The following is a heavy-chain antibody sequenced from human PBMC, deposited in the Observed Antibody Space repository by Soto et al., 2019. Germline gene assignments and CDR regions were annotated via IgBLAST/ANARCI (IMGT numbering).Heavy chain of an antibody. CDR2: INPIIGIA. CDR3: ARGYCSGGSCYGGGYFDY. Sequence: SVKVSCKASVYTFTSYAMDWVRQAPGQRLEWMGRINPIIGIANYAQKFQGRVTITADKSTSTAYMELSSLRSEDTAVYYCARGYCSGGSCYGGGYFDYWGQGTLVTVSS. V-gene: IGHV1-69*04. CDR1: VYTFTSYA. J-gene: IGHJ4*02. D-gene: IGHD2-15*01.